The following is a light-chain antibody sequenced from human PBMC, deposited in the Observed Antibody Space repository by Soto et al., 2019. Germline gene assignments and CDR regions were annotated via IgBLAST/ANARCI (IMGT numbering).Light chain of an antibody. Sequence: QSVLTQPASVSGSPGQSITISCTGTSSDLGGYNYVSWYQQHPGEAPKLIIYEVSNRPSGVSTRFSGSKSGNTASLTVSGLQTEDEADYYCSSYTSSRTYVFGTGTKVTVL. J-gene: IGLJ1*01. CDR1: SSDLGGYNY. CDR3: SSYTSSRTYV. V-gene: IGLV2-14*01. CDR2: EVS.